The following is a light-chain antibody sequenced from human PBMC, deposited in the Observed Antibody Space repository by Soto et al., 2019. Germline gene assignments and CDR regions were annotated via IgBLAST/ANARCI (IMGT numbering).Light chain of an antibody. Sequence: QSALTQPRSVSGSPGQSVAISCTGTSSDVGGYNYVSWYQQHPGKAPKLMIYDVNKRPSGVPDRFSGSKSGNTASLTTSGLQAEDEADYYCCSFAGDPYVFGTGTKVTVL. CDR2: DVN. CDR3: CSFAGDPYV. V-gene: IGLV2-11*01. CDR1: SSDVGGYNY. J-gene: IGLJ1*01.